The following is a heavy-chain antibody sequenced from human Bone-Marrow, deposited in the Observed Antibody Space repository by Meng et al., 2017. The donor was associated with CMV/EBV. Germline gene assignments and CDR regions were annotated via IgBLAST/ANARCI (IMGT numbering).Heavy chain of an antibody. CDR3: ARIKSAIAVAASFDY. J-gene: IGHJ4*02. V-gene: IGHV1-2*02. D-gene: IGHD6-19*01. Sequence: ASVKVSCKASGYTFTGYYMHWVRQAPGQGLEWMGWINPNSGGTNYAQKFQGRVTMTRDTSISTAYMELSRLRSDDTAVYYCARIKSAIAVAASFDYWVQGTLVTVSS. CDR2: INPNSGGT. CDR1: GYTFTGYY.